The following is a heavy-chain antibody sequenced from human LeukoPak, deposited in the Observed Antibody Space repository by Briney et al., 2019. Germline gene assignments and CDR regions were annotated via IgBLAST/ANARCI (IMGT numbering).Heavy chain of an antibody. D-gene: IGHD1-20*01. Sequence: GGSLRLSCAASGFTFSSYAMIWVRQAPGKGLEWVSAISGSGGSTYYADSVKGRFTISRDNSKNTLYLQMNSPRAEDTAVYYCAKGRYDWNDAIDYWGQGTLVTVSS. CDR2: ISGSGGST. V-gene: IGHV3-23*01. J-gene: IGHJ4*02. CDR1: GFTFSSYA. CDR3: AKGRYDWNDAIDY.